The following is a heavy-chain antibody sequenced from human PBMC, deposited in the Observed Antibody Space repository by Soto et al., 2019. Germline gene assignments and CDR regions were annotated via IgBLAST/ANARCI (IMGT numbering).Heavy chain of an antibody. J-gene: IGHJ5*02. D-gene: IGHD2-2*01. V-gene: IGHV6-1*01. CDR1: GDSVSSNSAA. Sequence: SQTLSLTCAISGDSVSSNSAAWNWIRQSPSRGLEWLGRTYYRSKWYNDYAVSVKSRITINPDTSKNQFSLQLNSVTPEDTAVYYCARGRYCTSISCYNWFDPWGQGTLVTV. CDR2: TYYRSKWYN. CDR3: ARGRYCTSISCYNWFDP.